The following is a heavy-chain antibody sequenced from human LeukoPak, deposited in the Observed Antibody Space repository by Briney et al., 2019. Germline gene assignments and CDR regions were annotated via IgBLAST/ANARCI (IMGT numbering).Heavy chain of an antibody. CDR1: GYTFTGYY. V-gene: IGHV1-2*02. CDR3: ARVNYGDAGAFDI. Sequence: GASVKVSRKASGYTFTGYYMHWVRQAPGQGLEWMGWINPNSGGTNYAQKFQGRVTMTRDTSISTAYMELSRLRSDDTAVYYCARVNYGDAGAFDIWGQGTMVTVSS. CDR2: INPNSGGT. D-gene: IGHD4-17*01. J-gene: IGHJ3*02.